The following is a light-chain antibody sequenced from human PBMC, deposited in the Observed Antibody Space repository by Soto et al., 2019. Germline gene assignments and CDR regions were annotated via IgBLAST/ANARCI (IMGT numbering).Light chain of an antibody. Sequence: IQLTQSPSSLSASVGDRVTITGRASQDIAIYLAWYQQKPGEAPKLLIYAASTLYGGVPSRFSGSGSGTEFTLTISSLQPDDFATYYCQHYNSYSEAFGQGTKVDIK. J-gene: IGKJ1*01. CDR1: QDIAIY. CDR3: QHYNSYSEA. CDR2: AAS. V-gene: IGKV1-9*01.